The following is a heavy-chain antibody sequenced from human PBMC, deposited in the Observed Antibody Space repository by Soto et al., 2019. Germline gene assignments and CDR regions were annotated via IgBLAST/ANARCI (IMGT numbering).Heavy chain of an antibody. CDR3: ARTRKTYSSGWHEYYFDY. J-gene: IGHJ4*02. V-gene: IGHV1-2*04. CDR1: GYTFTGYY. Sequence: ASVKVSCKASGYTFTGYYMHWVRQAPGQGLEWMGWINPNSGGTNYAQKFQGWVTMTRDTSISTAYMELSRLRSDDTAVYYCARTRKTYSSGWHEYYFDYWGQGTLVTVSS. CDR2: INPNSGGT. D-gene: IGHD6-19*01.